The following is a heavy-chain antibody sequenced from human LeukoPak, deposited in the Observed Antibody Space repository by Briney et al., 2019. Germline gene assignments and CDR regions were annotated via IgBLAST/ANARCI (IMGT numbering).Heavy chain of an antibody. Sequence: GGSLRLSCAASGFTFSSYATTWVRQAPGKGLEWVSGISGSGGSTYYADSVKGRFTISRDNSKNTLYLQMNSLRAEDTAVYYCAKDRACSSGPPAGSRFDYWGQGTLVTVSS. CDR1: GFTFSSYA. CDR3: AKDRACSSGPPAGSRFDY. V-gene: IGHV3-23*01. D-gene: IGHD2-2*01. CDR2: ISGSGGST. J-gene: IGHJ4*02.